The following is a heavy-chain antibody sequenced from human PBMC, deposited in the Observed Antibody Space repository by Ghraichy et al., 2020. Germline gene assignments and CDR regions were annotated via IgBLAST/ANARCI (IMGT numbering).Heavy chain of an antibody. CDR2: INHSGST. CDR1: GGSFSGYY. J-gene: IGHJ4*02. D-gene: IGHD3-22*01. V-gene: IGHV4-34*01. CDR3: ARLDDSSGYYQIDY. Sequence: SETLSLTCAVYGGSFSGYYWSWIRQPPGKGLEWIGEINHSGSTNYNPSLKSRITISVDTSKNQFSLKLSSVTAADTAVYYCARLDDSSGYYQIDYWGQGTLVTVSS.